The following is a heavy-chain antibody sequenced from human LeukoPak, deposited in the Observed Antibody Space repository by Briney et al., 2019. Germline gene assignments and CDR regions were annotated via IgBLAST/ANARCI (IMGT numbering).Heavy chain of an antibody. CDR3: ARDGVRYCSSTSCYGLGWFDP. V-gene: IGHV4-59*01. CDR1: GGSISSYY. Sequence: SETLSLTCTVSGGSISSYYWSWIRQPPGKGLEWIGYIYYSGSTNYNPSLKSRVTISGDTSKNQFSLKLSSVTAADTAVYYCARDGVRYCSSTSCYGLGWFDPWGQGTLVTVSS. J-gene: IGHJ5*02. CDR2: IYYSGST. D-gene: IGHD2-2*01.